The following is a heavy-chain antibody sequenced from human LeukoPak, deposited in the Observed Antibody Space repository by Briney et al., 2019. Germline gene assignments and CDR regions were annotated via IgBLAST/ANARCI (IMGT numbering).Heavy chain of an antibody. CDR1: GGSISSSSYY. Sequence: SETLSLTCTVSGGSISSSSYYWGWIRQPPGKGLEWIGSIYYSGSTYYNPSLKSRVTISVDTSKNQFSLKLSSVTAADTAVYYCARLSGSSSPSWGQGTLVTVSP. V-gene: IGHV4-39*01. D-gene: IGHD6-6*01. J-gene: IGHJ4*02. CDR3: ARLSGSSSPS. CDR2: IYYSGST.